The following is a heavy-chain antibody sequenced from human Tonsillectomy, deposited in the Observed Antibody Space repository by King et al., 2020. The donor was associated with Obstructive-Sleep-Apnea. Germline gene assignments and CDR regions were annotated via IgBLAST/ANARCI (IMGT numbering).Heavy chain of an antibody. Sequence: VQLVESGGGLVQPGGSLRLSCAASGFTVSSNYMSWVRQAPGKGLEWVSVIYSGGSTYYADSVKGRFTISRDNSKNTLYLQMNSLRAEDTAVYYCARLMIGEPFDAFDIWGQGTMVTVSS. J-gene: IGHJ3*02. CDR1: GFTVSSNY. V-gene: IGHV3-66*04. CDR2: IYSGGST. D-gene: IGHD3-22*01. CDR3: ARLMIGEPFDAFDI.